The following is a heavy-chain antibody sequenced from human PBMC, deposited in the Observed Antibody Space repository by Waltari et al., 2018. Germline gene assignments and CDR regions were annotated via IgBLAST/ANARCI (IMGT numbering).Heavy chain of an antibody. CDR2: IKQDGSEK. D-gene: IGHD4-17*01. CDR3: VTGLTTVTAKDYFDH. Sequence: EVQLVESGGGSVQPGGSLRLSCDASGMPFSNYWLNWVRQAPGKGLEWVANIKQDGSEKNYVDSVEGRFSISRDNAQNSLYLQMNSLRAEDTAIYYCVTGLTTVTAKDYFDHWGQGALVTVS. J-gene: IGHJ4*02. V-gene: IGHV3-7*01. CDR1: GMPFSNYW.